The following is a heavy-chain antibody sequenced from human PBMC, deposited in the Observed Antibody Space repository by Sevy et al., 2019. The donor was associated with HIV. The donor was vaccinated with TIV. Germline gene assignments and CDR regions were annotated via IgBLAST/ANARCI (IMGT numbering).Heavy chain of an antibody. Sequence: GGSLRLSCAASAFSFSSYERNWVRQAPGKGLEWVSSITSSGSNIYYSDSVKGRFTISRDNAKNSLYLQMNSLRAEDTALYYCTRDLPPSATIVPHFDYWGQGTLVTVSS. D-gene: IGHD2-21*01. CDR1: AFSFSSYE. V-gene: IGHV3-48*03. CDR2: ITSSGSNI. J-gene: IGHJ4*02. CDR3: TRDLPPSATIVPHFDY.